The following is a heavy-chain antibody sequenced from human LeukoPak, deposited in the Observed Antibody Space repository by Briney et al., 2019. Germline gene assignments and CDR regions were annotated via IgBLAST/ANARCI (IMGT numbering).Heavy chain of an antibody. Sequence: PGGSLRLSCAASGFTFSSYSMNWVRQAPGRGLEWVSSISSSSSYIYYADSVKGRFTISRDNAKNSLYLQMNSLRAEDTAVYFCAKTTVRLDYYNSYYMDVWGKGTTVTVSS. J-gene: IGHJ6*03. V-gene: IGHV3-21*01. D-gene: IGHD1-14*01. CDR3: AKTTVRLDYYNSYYMDV. CDR1: GFTFSSYS. CDR2: ISSSSSYI.